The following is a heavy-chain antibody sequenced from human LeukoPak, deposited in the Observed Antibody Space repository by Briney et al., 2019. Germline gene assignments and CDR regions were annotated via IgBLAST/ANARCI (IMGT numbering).Heavy chain of an antibody. V-gene: IGHV3-48*04. Sequence: GRSLRLSCAASGFTFSSYSMNWVRQAPGKGLEWVSYISSSSSTIYYADSVKGRFTISRDNAKNSLYLQMNSLRAEDTAVYYCARGLRYTAYYDFWSGYYTFDYWGQGTLVTVSS. J-gene: IGHJ4*02. D-gene: IGHD3-3*01. CDR2: ISSSSSTI. CDR3: ARGLRYTAYYDFWSGYYTFDY. CDR1: GFTFSSYS.